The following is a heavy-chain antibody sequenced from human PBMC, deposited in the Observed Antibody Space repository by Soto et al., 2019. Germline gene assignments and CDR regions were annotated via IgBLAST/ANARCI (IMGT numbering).Heavy chain of an antibody. CDR1: GGSFSGYY. J-gene: IGHJ5*02. CDR2: INHSGST. Sequence: SETLSLTCAVYGGSFSGYYWSWIRQPPGKGLEWIGEINHSGSTNYNPSLKSRVTISVDTSKNQFSLKLSSVTAADTAVYYCAKGKHGIDPWGQGTLVTVSS. V-gene: IGHV4-34*01. D-gene: IGHD4-17*01. CDR3: AKGKHGIDP.